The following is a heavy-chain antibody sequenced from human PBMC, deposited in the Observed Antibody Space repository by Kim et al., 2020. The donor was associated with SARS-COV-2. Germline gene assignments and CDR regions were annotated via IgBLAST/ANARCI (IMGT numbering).Heavy chain of an antibody. CDR2: ISYDGSNK. Sequence: GGSLRLSCAASGFTFSSYAMHWVRQAPGKGLEWVAVISYDGSNKYYADSVKGRFTISRDNSKNTLYLQMNSLRAEDTAVYYCARDPPRRKYYYGSGSVYGMDVWGQGTTVTVSS. J-gene: IGHJ6*02. V-gene: IGHV3-30*04. CDR3: ARDPPRRKYYYGSGSVYGMDV. D-gene: IGHD3-10*01. CDR1: GFTFSSYA.